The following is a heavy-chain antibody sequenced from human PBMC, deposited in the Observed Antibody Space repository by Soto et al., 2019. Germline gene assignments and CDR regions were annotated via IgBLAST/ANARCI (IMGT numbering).Heavy chain of an antibody. CDR3: AREAAAGYLNWFDP. V-gene: IGHV3-48*02. J-gene: IGHJ5*02. CDR1: GFTFSSYS. Sequence: GGSLRLSCTASGFTFSSYSMNWVRQAPGKGLEWVSYISSSSSTIYYADSVKGRFTISRDNAKNSLYLQMNSLRDEDTAVYYCAREAAAGYLNWFDPWGQGTLVTVSS. CDR2: ISSSSSTI. D-gene: IGHD6-13*01.